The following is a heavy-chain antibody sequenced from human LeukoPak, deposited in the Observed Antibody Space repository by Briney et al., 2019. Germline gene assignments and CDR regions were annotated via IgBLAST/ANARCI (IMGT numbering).Heavy chain of an antibody. V-gene: IGHV3-33*01. CDR1: GFTFSSYG. CDR3: ALGNRYYDILTGLERTYYYYGMDV. Sequence: GGSLRLSCAASGFTFSSYGMHWVRQAPGKGLEWVAVIWYDGSNKYYADSVKGRFTISRDNSKNTLYLQMNSLRAEDTAVYYCALGNRYYDILTGLERTYYYYGMDVWGQGTTVTVSS. CDR2: IWYDGSNK. J-gene: IGHJ6*02. D-gene: IGHD3-9*01.